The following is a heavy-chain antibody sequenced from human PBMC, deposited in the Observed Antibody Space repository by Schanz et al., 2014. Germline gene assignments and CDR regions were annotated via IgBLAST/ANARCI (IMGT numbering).Heavy chain of an antibody. CDR1: GYTFAMYD. Sequence: QVQLVQSGSELKKPGASVKVSCKASGYTFAMYDMNWVRQAPGQGLEWMGWISAYNGNTNYAQKLQGRVTMTTDTSTSTASMELRSLRSDATAVYYCARDNLVSSSWYNYYGMDVWGQGTTVTVSS. V-gene: IGHV1-18*01. J-gene: IGHJ6*02. D-gene: IGHD6-13*01. CDR2: ISAYNGNT. CDR3: ARDNLVSSSWYNYYGMDV.